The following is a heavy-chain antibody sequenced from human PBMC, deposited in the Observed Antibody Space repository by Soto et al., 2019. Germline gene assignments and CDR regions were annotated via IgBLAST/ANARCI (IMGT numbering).Heavy chain of an antibody. D-gene: IGHD6-19*01. Sequence: EVQLVEAGGGLIQLGGSLRLSCAASGFTVSRNHMNWVRQAPGRGLGWVSVSYSDGRTYYADSVKGRFTFSRDNSKNTLSLQLNSLRVEDTARYYCAKADGEQWLIPHLDNWGQGTLVTVS. CDR1: GFTVSRNH. V-gene: IGHV3-53*01. CDR2: SYSDGRT. J-gene: IGHJ4*02. CDR3: AKADGEQWLIPHLDN.